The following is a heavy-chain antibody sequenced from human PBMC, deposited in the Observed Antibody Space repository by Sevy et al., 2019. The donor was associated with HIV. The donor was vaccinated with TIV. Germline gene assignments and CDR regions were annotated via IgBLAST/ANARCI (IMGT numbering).Heavy chain of an antibody. V-gene: IGHV3-7*01. CDR2: IKQDMSEK. D-gene: IGHD2-21*01. CDR1: GFTFSSYW. CDR3: ARAQEVTMLVVIGGLYFDF. J-gene: IGHJ4*02. Sequence: GGSLRLSCAASGFTFSSYWMTWVRQAPGKGLEWVANIKQDMSEKYYADSVKGRFTISRDNARNSLYLQMESLRAEDTAEYYCARAQEVTMLVVIGGLYFDFWGQGTLVTVSS.